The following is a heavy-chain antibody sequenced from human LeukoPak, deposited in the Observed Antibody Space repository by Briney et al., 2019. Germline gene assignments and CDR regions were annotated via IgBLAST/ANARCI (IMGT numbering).Heavy chain of an antibody. CDR2: ISAYNGNT. J-gene: IGHJ4*02. CDR1: GYTFTSYG. D-gene: IGHD3-22*01. V-gene: IGHV1-18*01. Sequence: ASVKVSCKASGYTFTSYGISWVRQAPGQGLEWMGWISAYNGNTNYAQKPQGRVTMTTDTSTGTAYMELRSLRSDDTAVYYCARDTQPAMIVVNMGGYWGQGTLVTVSS. CDR3: ARDTQPAMIVVNMGGY.